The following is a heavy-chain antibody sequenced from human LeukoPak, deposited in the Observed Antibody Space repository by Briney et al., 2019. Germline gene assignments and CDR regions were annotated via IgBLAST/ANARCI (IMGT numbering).Heavy chain of an antibody. CDR2: ISYDAESD. D-gene: IGHD4-23*01. CDR1: GFTFSNYG. V-gene: IGHV3-30*03. J-gene: IGHJ6*03. Sequence: PGRSLRLSCVTSGFTFSNYGMHWVRQVPGKGLEWVAVISYDAESDYHVDSVKGRFTISRDNSKNTLYLQMNSLRAEDTAVYYCARDWYTAERWTIYYSYYIDVWGKGTTVTVSS. CDR3: ARDWYTAERWTIYYSYYIDV.